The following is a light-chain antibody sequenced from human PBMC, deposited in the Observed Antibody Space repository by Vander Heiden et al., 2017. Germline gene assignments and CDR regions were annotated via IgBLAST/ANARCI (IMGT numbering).Light chain of an antibody. CDR3: CSYAGSGTVV. V-gene: IGLV2-23*02. J-gene: IGLJ2*01. Sequence: QSGLTQPASVSGSLGQSITISCTGTSRNIGSYQFVSWYQRHPGTAPRLIIFEVTKRPSGVSNRFSGSKSGNTASLTISGLQAEDEADYFCCSYAGSGTVVFGGGTKTTVL. CDR2: EVT. CDR1: SRNIGSYQF.